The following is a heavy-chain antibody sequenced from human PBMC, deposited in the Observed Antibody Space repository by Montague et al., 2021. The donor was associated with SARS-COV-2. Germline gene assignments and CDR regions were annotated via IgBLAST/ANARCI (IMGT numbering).Heavy chain of an antibody. CDR3: ARTSRGSRCFYAVDV. CDR1: GDSISDYY. V-gene: IGHV4-59*01. J-gene: IGHJ6*02. CDR2: IFRSGAT. D-gene: IGHD2/OR15-2a*01. Sequence: SETLSLTCTVSGDSISDYYWSWIRQPPGMGLEWIGYIFRSGATNYNPPLKSRVTISLETSKTQFSLRLSSVTAADTAIYYCARTSRGSRCFYAVDVWGQGTTVTVSS.